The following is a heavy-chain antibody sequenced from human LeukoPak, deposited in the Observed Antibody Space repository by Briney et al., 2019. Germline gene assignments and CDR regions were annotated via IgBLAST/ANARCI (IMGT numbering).Heavy chain of an antibody. J-gene: IGHJ4*02. CDR2: IYSGGST. Sequence: GGSLRLSCAVSGFTVSSNYMSWVRQAPGKGLEWVSVIYSGGSTYYADSVKGRFTISRDNSKNTLYLQMNSLRAEDTAVYYCYSMIVVEIRVINDYWGQGTLVAVSS. D-gene: IGHD3-22*01. CDR3: YSMIVVEIRVINDY. V-gene: IGHV3-66*01. CDR1: GFTVSSNY.